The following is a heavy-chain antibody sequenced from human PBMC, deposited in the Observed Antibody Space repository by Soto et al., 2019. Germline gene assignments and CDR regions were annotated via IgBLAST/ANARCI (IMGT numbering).Heavy chain of an antibody. D-gene: IGHD3-10*01. CDR3: ARERASLSGH. V-gene: IGHV3-30-3*01. CDR1: GFTFSSYA. Sequence: QVQLVESGGGVVQPGRSLRLSCAASGFTFSSYAMHWVRQAPGKGLEWVAVISYDGSNKYYADSVKGRFTISRDNSKNTLYLQMNSLRAEDTAVNYCARERASLSGHWGQGTLVTVSS. CDR2: ISYDGSNK. J-gene: IGHJ1*01.